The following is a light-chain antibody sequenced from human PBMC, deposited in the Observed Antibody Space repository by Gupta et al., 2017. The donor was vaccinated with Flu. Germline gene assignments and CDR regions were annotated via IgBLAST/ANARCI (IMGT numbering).Light chain of an antibody. V-gene: IGKV1-39*01. Sequence: DIQMTQSPPSLSASVGDRFTITCQASQSISSYLYWYQQKPGKGPKLLIYAASSLQSGVPSTFSGSGTGTDFTLTIKSLQLEDFATYYCQHSYSTPRTFGPGTKVDIK. J-gene: IGKJ3*01. CDR2: AAS. CDR1: QSISSY. CDR3: QHSYSTPRT.